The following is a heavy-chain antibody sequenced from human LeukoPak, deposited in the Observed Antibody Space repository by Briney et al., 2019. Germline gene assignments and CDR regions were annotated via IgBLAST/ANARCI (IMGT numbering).Heavy chain of an antibody. Sequence: SAPLSLPCPVSGGSTISSSYYWGWIRQPPGQGLGWIGIIYYSGSTYYNPSLKSRVTISVDTSKNPFYLQLSSLTAADTAVYYCAKTSNRSRWYPHPNPFDLGGRGTGLSVSS. D-gene: IGHD6-13*01. V-gene: IGHV4-39*01. CDR1: GGSTISSSYY. J-gene: IGHJ4*02. CDR2: IYYSGST. CDR3: AKTSNRSRWYPHPNPFDL.